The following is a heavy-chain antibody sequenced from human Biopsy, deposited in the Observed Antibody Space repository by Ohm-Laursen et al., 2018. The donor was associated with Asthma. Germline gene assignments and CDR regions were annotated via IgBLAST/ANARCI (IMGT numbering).Heavy chain of an antibody. V-gene: IGHV1-2*06. Sequence: ASVKVSCKASAYTFIGYHIQWMRQAPGQGLEWMGRINPNSGGTNYAQKFQGRVTMTRDTSISTAYMELSRLRSDDTAVYYCARGRHYDFWSGYYIEYFDYWGQGTLVTVSS. D-gene: IGHD3-3*01. J-gene: IGHJ4*02. CDR1: AYTFIGYH. CDR2: INPNSGGT. CDR3: ARGRHYDFWSGYYIEYFDY.